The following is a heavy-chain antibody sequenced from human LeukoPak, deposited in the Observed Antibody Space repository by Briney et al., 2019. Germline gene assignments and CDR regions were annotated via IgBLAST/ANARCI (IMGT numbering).Heavy chain of an antibody. CDR1: GFTFSSYA. J-gene: IGHJ6*03. Sequence: PVGSLRLSCAASGFTFSSYAMSWVRQAPGKGLEWVSAISGGSADYADSVKGRFSISIDNSKNTLYLQMNSLRAEDTAVYYCAKDRSSRYDFWSGSFSHYYYYYMDVWGKGTTVTVSS. V-gene: IGHV3-23*01. CDR3: AKDRSSRYDFWSGSFSHYYYYYMDV. CDR2: ISGGSA. D-gene: IGHD3-3*01.